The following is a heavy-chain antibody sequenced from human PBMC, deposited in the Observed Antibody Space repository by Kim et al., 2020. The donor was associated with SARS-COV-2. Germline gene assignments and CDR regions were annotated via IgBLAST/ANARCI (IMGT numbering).Heavy chain of an antibody. CDR1: GGSISSYY. CDR2: IYYSGST. Sequence: SETLSLTCTVSGGSISSYYWSWIRQPPGKGLEWIGYIYYSGSTNYNPSLKSRVTISVDTSKNQFSLKLSSVTAADTAVYYCARAVGPPGGDWGLEYFQHWGQGTLVTVSS. J-gene: IGHJ1*01. V-gene: IGHV4-59*01. D-gene: IGHD2-21*02. CDR3: ARAVGPPGGDWGLEYFQH.